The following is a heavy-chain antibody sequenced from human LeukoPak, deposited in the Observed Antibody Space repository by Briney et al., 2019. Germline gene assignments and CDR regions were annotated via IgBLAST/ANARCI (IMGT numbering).Heavy chain of an antibody. CDR2: VIPIFGTA. V-gene: IGHV1-69*13. CDR1: GYTLTELS. J-gene: IGHJ5*02. D-gene: IGHD4-17*01. CDR3: ARVGRGYGDFNWFDP. Sequence: ASVKVSCKVSGYTLTELSMHWVRQAPGKGLEWMGGVIPIFGTANYAQKFQGRVTITADESTSTAYMELSSLRSEDTAVYYCARVGRGYGDFNWFDPWGQGTLVTVSS.